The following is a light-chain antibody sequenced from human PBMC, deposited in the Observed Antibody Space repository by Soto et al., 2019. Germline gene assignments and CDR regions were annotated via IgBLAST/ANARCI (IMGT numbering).Light chain of an antibody. J-gene: IGLJ2*01. Sequence: QSVLTQPPSVSGVPGQRVTISCTGSGSNIGGGYDVQWYQQIPGTAPKLLIYGTINRPSGVPDRFSGSKSGTSASLAITGLQAEDEADYYCQSYDSLHVVFGGGTKVTVL. CDR1: GSNIGGGYD. CDR2: GTI. V-gene: IGLV1-40*01. CDR3: QSYDSLHVV.